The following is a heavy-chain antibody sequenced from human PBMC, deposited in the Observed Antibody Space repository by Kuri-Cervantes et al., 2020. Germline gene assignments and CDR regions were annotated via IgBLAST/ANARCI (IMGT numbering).Heavy chain of an antibody. CDR2: ISSSSSTI. CDR1: GFTFSSYS. D-gene: IGHD2/OR15-2a*01. CDR3: AKGLSTTPYYYYYGMDV. Sequence: GGSLRLSCAASGFTFSSYSMNWVRQAPGKGLEWVSYISSSSSTIYYADSVKGRFTISRDNAKNSLYLHMNSLRAEDTALYYCAKGLSTTPYYYYYGMDVWGQGTTVTVSS. V-gene: IGHV3-48*04. J-gene: IGHJ6*02.